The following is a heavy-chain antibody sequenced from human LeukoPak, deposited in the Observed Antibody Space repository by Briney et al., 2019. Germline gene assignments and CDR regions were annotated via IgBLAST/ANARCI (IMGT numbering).Heavy chain of an antibody. CDR2: IIPILGIA. CDR3: ARVPSSSSNQY. Sequence: SSVKVSCKASGGTFSSYTISWVRRAPGQGLEWMGRIIPILGIANYAQKFQGRVTITADKSTSTAYMELSSLRSEDTAVYYCARVPSSSSNQYWGQGTLATVSS. CDR1: GGTFSSYT. D-gene: IGHD6-6*01. V-gene: IGHV1-69*02. J-gene: IGHJ4*02.